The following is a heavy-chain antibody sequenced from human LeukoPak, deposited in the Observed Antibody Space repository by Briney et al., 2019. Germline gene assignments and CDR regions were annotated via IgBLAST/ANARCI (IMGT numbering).Heavy chain of an antibody. D-gene: IGHD6-13*01. J-gene: IGHJ6*02. CDR1: GYTFTSYG. CDR3: ARGHPPYSSSPWYYGMDV. CDR2: ISAYNGNT. Sequence: ASVKVSCKAFGYTFTSYGISWVRQAPGQGLEWMGWISAYNGNTNYAQKLQGRVTMTTDTSTSTAYMELRSLRSDDTAVYYCARGHPPYSSSPWYYGMDVWGQGTTVTVSS. V-gene: IGHV1-18*01.